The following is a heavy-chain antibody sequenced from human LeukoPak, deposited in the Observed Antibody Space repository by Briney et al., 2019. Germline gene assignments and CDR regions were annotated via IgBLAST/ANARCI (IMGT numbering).Heavy chain of an antibody. J-gene: IGHJ4*02. CDR1: GGSFSDYY. V-gene: IGHV4-34*01. Sequence: PSETLSLTCAVYGGSFSDYYWSWIRQPPGKGLEWIGEINHSGSTNYNPSLRSRVTISVDTSKNQFSLKLSSVTAADTAVYYCAREVGYCSGGSCYSHFDYWGQGTLVTVSS. CDR2: INHSGST. D-gene: IGHD2-15*01. CDR3: AREVGYCSGGSCYSHFDY.